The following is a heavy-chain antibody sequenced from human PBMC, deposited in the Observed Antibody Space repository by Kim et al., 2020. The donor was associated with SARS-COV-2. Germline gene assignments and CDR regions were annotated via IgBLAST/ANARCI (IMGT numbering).Heavy chain of an antibody. CDR2: IYYSGST. CDR1: GGSISSYY. D-gene: IGHD1-26*01. Sequence: SETLSLTCTVSGGSISSYYWSWIRQPPGKGLEWIGYIYYSGSTNYNPSLKSRVTISVDTSKNQFSLKLSSVTAADTAVYYCARGGSYQGGFDYWGQGTLVTVSS. CDR3: ARGGSYQGGFDY. V-gene: IGHV4-59*13. J-gene: IGHJ4*02.